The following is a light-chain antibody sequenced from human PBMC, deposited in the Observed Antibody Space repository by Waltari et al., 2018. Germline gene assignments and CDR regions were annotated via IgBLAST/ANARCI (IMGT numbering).Light chain of an antibody. CDR2: GAS. CDR3: QHYDRWPYA. Sequence: EIVLTQSPATLSLSPGDRVILSCRASQSVSRNLGWYQQKPGQPPKLLIYGASVRATGIPARFSGSGSGTEFTLTISSLQSEDFAVYYCQHYDRWPYAFGQGTKLEIK. J-gene: IGKJ2*01. CDR1: QSVSRN. V-gene: IGKV3D-15*01.